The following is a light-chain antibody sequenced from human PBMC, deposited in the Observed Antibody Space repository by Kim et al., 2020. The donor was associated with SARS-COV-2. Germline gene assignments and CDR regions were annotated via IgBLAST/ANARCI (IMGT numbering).Light chain of an antibody. CDR2: QDS. Sequence: PETTSSTTCSGEKLGDKYACWYQQKPGQSPVLVIYQDSKRPSGIPERFSGSNSGNTATLTISGTQAMDEADYYCQAWDSSTSHWVFGGGTQLTVL. V-gene: IGLV3-1*01. CDR3: QAWDSSTSHWV. CDR1: KLGDKY. J-gene: IGLJ3*02.